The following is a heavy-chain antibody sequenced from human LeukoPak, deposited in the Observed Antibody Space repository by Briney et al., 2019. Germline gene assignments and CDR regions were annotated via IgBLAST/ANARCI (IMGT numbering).Heavy chain of an antibody. CDR3: ARDSLNSGWDFDY. V-gene: IGHV1-18*01. CDR2: ISAYKGNT. D-gene: IGHD6-19*01. CDR1: GYTFTSYG. Sequence: ASVKVSCKASGYTFTSYGIIWVRQAPGQGLEWMGWISAYKGNTKYAQKFQGRVTMTTDTSTRTVYMEVGSLRSDDTAVYYCARDSLNSGWDFDYWGQGTLVTVSS. J-gene: IGHJ4*02.